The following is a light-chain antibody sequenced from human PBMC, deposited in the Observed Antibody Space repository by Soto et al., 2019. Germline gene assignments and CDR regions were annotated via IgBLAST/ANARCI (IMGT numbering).Light chain of an antibody. V-gene: IGKV3-15*01. CDR3: KRYNNXPLT. CDR1: HGIGST. Sequence: EIVLTQSPAALSVSPGGIVTLSCRASHGIGSTLAWYQQKPGQTPRLLIYDSSTRAIGITTRFSGSRSGTGFTLTINGLQSEDFAVYYSKRYNNXPLTCGGRTKV. CDR2: DSS. J-gene: IGKJ4*01.